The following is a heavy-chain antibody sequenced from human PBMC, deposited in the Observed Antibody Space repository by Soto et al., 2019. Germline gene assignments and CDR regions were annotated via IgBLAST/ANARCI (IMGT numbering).Heavy chain of an antibody. V-gene: IGHV4-39*01. D-gene: IGHD4-17*01. CDR1: GGSIRTSRYY. J-gene: IGHJ4*02. Sequence: ETLSLTCTVSGGSIRTSRYYWGWIRQPPGKGLEWIGNIYYSGSTYYNPSLKSRVTISVDTSKNQFSLKLTSVTAADTAIYYSARRAYGGDSVDYWGQGTLVTVSS. CDR2: IYYSGST. CDR3: ARRAYGGDSVDY.